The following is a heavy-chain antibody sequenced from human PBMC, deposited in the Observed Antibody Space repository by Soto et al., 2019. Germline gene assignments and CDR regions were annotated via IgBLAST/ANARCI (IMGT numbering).Heavy chain of an antibody. CDR2: IYHSVST. CDR1: GGSISSSNW. Sequence: SETLSLTCAVSGGSISSSNWWSWIRPPPGKGLECIGEIYHSVSTNYNPSLKSRVTISVDKSKNQFSLKLSSVTAADTAVYYRARGGGLLWFGELSRAAFDIGGQGTMVTL. D-gene: IGHD3-10*01. V-gene: IGHV4-4*02. CDR3: ARGGGLLWFGELSRAAFDI. J-gene: IGHJ3*02.